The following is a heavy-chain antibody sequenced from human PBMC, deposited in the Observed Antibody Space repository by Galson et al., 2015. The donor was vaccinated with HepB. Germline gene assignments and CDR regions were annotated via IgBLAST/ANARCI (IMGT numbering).Heavy chain of an antibody. CDR1: GCSFTSYW. CDR2: IYPGDSDT. Sequence: QSGAEVKKPGESLKISCKGSGCSFTSYWIGWVRQMPGKGLEWMGIIYPGDSDTRYSPSFQGQVTISADKSISTAYLQWSSLKASDTAMYYCARRRMGYDSSGYSSYWYFDLWGRGTLVTVSS. D-gene: IGHD3-22*01. V-gene: IGHV5-51*01. J-gene: IGHJ2*01. CDR3: ARRRMGYDSSGYSSYWYFDL.